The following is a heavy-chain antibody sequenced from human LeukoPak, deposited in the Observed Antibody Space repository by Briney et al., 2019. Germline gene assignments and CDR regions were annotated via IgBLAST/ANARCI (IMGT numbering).Heavy chain of an antibody. J-gene: IGHJ1*01. CDR3: AREGFPPGVLH. CDR1: GFTFSNYW. D-gene: IGHD2-2*01. CDR2: IKPDGSDK. Sequence: GGSLRLSCEASGFTFSNYWMSWVRQAPGKGPECVANIKPDGSDKYYVDSMKGRFTISRDNARTSLYLQMNNLRAEDTAVYYCAREGFPPGVLHWGQGTLVTVSS. V-gene: IGHV3-7*01.